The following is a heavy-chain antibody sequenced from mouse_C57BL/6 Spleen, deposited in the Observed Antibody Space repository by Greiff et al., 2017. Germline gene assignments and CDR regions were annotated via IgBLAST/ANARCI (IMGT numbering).Heavy chain of an antibody. CDR3: ARHGYDGYFDY. D-gene: IGHD2-2*01. V-gene: IGHV5-17*01. CDR1: GFTFSDYG. J-gene: IGHJ2*01. Sequence: VQLKQSGGGLVKPGGSLKLSCAASGFTFSDYGMHWVRQAPEKGLEWVAYISSGSSTIYYADTVKGRFTISRDNAKNTLFLQMTSLRSEDTAMYYCARHGYDGYFDYWGQGTTLTVSS. CDR2: ISSGSSTI.